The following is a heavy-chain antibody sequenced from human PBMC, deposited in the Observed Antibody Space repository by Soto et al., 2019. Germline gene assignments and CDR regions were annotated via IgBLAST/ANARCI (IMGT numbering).Heavy chain of an antibody. CDR3: ARDGQRYTTAWYGGLGD. CDR1: GFSFRSYD. CDR2: VSYDGSNK. Sequence: LRLSFAGSGFSFRSYDIFWVRQAAGKWLEWVAVVSYDGSNKEYADTVKGRFTISRDNPKNTVYLQMKNVRADDTAVYYCARDGQRYTTAWYGGLGDWGQGPWVTVSS. V-gene: IGHV3-30*03. J-gene: IGHJ4*02. D-gene: IGHD6-19*01.